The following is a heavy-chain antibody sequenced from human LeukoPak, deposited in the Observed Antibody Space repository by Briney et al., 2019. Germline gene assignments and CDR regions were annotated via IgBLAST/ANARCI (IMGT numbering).Heavy chain of an antibody. CDR1: GGSISSGSYY. D-gene: IGHD2-21*02. Sequence: SQTLSLTCTVSGGSISSGSYYWSWIRQPAGKGLEWIGRIYTSGSTNYNPSLKSRVTISVDTSKNQFFLKLSSVTAADTAVYYCARERTYCGGDCYGWFDPWGQGTLVTVSS. V-gene: IGHV4-61*02. J-gene: IGHJ5*02. CDR2: IYTSGST. CDR3: ARERTYCGGDCYGWFDP.